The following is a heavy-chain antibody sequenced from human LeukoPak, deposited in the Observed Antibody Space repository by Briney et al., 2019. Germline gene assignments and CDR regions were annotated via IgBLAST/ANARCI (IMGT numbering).Heavy chain of an antibody. V-gene: IGHV1-69*13. J-gene: IGHJ4*02. CDR3: ASELKYYGSVSYYDHFYY. CDR1: GGTFSSSV. CDR2: FIPIVGTA. D-gene: IGHD3-10*01. Sequence: ASVKVCCKASGGTFSSSVIIWVTQAPGQGRKWMGGFIPIVGTAHYAQKYKVRVTMTGDVSPGTAYMELSSLRSEDTAPYYRASELKYYGSVSYYDHFYYCGQGNLVTVSS.